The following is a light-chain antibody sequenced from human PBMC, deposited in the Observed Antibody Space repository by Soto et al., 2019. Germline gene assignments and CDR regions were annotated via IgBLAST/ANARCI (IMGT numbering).Light chain of an antibody. CDR3: SSYTTSSYYV. J-gene: IGLJ1*01. CDR2: DVY. CDR1: SSDVGGFNY. V-gene: IGLV2-14*01. Sequence: QSALTQPASVSGSPGQSITISCTGTSSDVGGFNYVSWYQQHPGKAPKLLIFDVYSRPSGISNRFSGSKSGNTASLTISGLQAEDEADYFCSSYTTSSYYVFGAGTNVTVL.